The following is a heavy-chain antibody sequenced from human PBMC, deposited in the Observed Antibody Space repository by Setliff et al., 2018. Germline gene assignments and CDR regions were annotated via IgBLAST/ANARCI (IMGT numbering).Heavy chain of an antibody. CDR2: LIPMFGTP. CDR3: AREGVDTRSSTDYRYYMDV. D-gene: IGHD5-18*01. V-gene: IGHV1-69*05. J-gene: IGHJ6*03. Sequence: RASVKVSCKASGDSFSNYAISWVRQAPGQGLEWMGGLIPMFGTPGYAQKFQDRVTITTDESTSTAYMELGSLRTEDTAVYYCAREGVDTRSSTDYRYYMDVWGKGTTVTVSS. CDR1: GDSFSNYA.